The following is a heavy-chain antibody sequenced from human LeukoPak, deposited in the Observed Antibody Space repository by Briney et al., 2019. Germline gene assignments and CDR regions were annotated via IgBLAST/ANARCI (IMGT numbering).Heavy chain of an antibody. CDR3: ARSIWSGYFIDY. J-gene: IGHJ4*02. CDR1: GCTFSSYD. V-gene: IGHV3-13*01. CDR2: IGTAYDT. D-gene: IGHD3-3*01. Sequence: PGGSLRLSCAASGCTFSSYDMHWVRQATGKGLQWVSAIGTAYDTYYPGSVKGRFTISRENAKNSLYLQMNSLRAGDTAVYYCARSIWSGYFIDYWGQGTLVTVSS.